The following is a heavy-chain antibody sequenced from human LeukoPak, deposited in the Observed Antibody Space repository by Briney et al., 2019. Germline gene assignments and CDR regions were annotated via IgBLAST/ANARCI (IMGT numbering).Heavy chain of an antibody. CDR3: AGGGSYLRYYFDF. D-gene: IGHD1-26*01. CDR1: GGSFSGYY. J-gene: IGHJ4*02. V-gene: IGHV4-34*01. CDR2: INHSGST. Sequence: PSETLSLTCAVYGGSFSGYYWSWIRQPPGKGLEWIGEINHSGSTNYNPSLKSRVTMSLDTSKNQFSLKLSSVTAADTALYCCAGGGSYLRYYFDFWGQGTLVTVSS.